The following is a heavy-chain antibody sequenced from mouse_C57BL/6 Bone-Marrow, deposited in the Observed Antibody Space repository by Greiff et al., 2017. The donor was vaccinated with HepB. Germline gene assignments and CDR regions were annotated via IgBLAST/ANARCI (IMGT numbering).Heavy chain of an antibody. CDR3: TTMMVTRKEGYFDY. V-gene: IGHV14-4*01. J-gene: IGHJ2*01. D-gene: IGHD2-3*01. Sequence: EVQLQQSGAELVRPGASVKLSCTASGFNIKDDYMHWVKQRPEQGLEWIGWIDPENGDTEYASKFQGKATITADTSSNTAYLQLSSLTSEDTAVYYCTTMMVTRKEGYFDYWGQGTTLTVSS. CDR1: GFNIKDDY. CDR2: IDPENGDT.